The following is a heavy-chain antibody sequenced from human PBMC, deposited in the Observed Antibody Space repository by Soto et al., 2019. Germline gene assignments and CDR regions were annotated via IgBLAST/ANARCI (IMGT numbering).Heavy chain of an antibody. D-gene: IGHD6-13*01. CDR1: GFTFSNFA. J-gene: IGHJ5*02. V-gene: IGHV3-30*01. CDR2: ISYDVSNK. CDR3: ARDLGSSWYVKWFDP. Sequence: GGSLRLSCAASGFTFSNFAMHWVRQAPGKGLEWVAFISYDVSNKYYADSVKGRFTISRDNSKNTLYLQMNSLRAEDTAVYYCARDLGSSWYVKWFDPWGQGTLVTVSS.